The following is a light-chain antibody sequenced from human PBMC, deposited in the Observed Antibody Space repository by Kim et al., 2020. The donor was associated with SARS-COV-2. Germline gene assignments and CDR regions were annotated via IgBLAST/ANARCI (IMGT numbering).Light chain of an antibody. CDR2: DVT. J-gene: IGLJ2*01. V-gene: IGLV2-8*01. CDR1: SSDVGRYNY. Sequence: QSALTQPPSAPGSPGQSVDISCTGTSSDVGRYNYVSWYQHHPGKAPKLMIYDVTKRPTGVPDRFSGSKSGNTASLTVSGLQAEDEADYYCSSYAGSNDLVFGGGTQLTVL. CDR3: SSYAGSNDLV.